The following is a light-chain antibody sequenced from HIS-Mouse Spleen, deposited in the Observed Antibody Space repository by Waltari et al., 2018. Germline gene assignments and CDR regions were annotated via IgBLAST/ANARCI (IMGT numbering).Light chain of an antibody. CDR3: QQYDNLLT. Sequence: DIQMTQFPSSLSASVGDRVTITCQASQGISNYLNWDQQKAGKAPKLLIYDASNLETGVPSSFSGSGSGTDFTFTISSLQPEDIATYYCQQYDNLLTFGGGTKVEIK. J-gene: IGKJ4*01. CDR2: DAS. V-gene: IGKV1-33*01. CDR1: QGISNY.